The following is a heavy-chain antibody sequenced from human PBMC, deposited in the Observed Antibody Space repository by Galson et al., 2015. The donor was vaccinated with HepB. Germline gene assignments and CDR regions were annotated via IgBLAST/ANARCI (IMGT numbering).Heavy chain of an antibody. Sequence: SVKVSCKASGYTFTSYYMHWVRQAPGQGLEWMGIINPSGGSTSYAQKLQGRVTMTRDTSTSTVYMELSSLRSEDTAVYYCARSRKQWLPDLYWYFDLWGRGTLVTVSS. V-gene: IGHV1-46*04. J-gene: IGHJ2*01. CDR3: ARSRKQWLPDLYWYFDL. D-gene: IGHD6-19*01. CDR2: INPSGGST. CDR1: GYTFTSYY.